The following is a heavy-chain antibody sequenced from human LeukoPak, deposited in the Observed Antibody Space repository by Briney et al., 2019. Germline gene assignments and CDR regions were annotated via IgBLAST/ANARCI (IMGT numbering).Heavy chain of an antibody. CDR3: AKLSSASGAYGVDV. CDR2: IGGSGGSK. Sequence: PGGSLRLSCAASGFTFSSYAMNWVRPAPGKGLEWVSTIGGSGGSKHYADSVEGRFTISRDNSKNTVYLQMNSLRAEDTAIYYCAKLSSASGAYGVDVWGQGTTVTVSS. D-gene: IGHD3-10*01. J-gene: IGHJ6*02. V-gene: IGHV3-23*01. CDR1: GFTFSSYA.